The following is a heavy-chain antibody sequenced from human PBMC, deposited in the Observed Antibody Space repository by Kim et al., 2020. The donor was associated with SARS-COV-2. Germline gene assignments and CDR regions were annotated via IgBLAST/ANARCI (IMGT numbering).Heavy chain of an antibody. Sequence: ASVKVSCKASGYTFTSYYIHWVRQAPGQGLEWMGIINPSGGSTSYAQKFQGRVTMTRDMSTSTVYMELSSLRTDDTAVYYCARESNYYFYGMDVWGQGTTVTVSS. J-gene: IGHJ6*02. CDR2: INPSGGST. V-gene: IGHV1-46*01. CDR3: ARESNYYFYGMDV. CDR1: GYTFTSYY. D-gene: IGHD6-6*01.